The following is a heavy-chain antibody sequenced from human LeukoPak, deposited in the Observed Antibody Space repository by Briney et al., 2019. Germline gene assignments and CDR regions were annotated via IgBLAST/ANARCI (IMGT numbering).Heavy chain of an antibody. Sequence: GGSLTLSCAASGFTFDDYAMHWVRQAPGKGLEWVSLISGDGGSTYYADSVKGRFTVSRDNSKNSLYVQMNSLRTEDTALYYCAKDSCSSTSCYVEYWGPGTLVTVSS. J-gene: IGHJ4*01. CDR1: GFTFDDYA. CDR2: ISGDGGST. CDR3: AKDSCSSTSCYVEY. V-gene: IGHV3-43*02. D-gene: IGHD2-2*01.